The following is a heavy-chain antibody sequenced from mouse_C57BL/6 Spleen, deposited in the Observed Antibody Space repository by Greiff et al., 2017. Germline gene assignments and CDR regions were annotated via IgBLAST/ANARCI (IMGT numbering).Heavy chain of an antibody. CDR1: GFTFSSYA. CDR2: ISDGGSYT. V-gene: IGHV5-4*01. Sequence: QVVESGGGLVKPGGSLNLSCAASGFTFSSYAMSWVRQTPEKRLEWVATISDGGSYTYYPDNVKGRFTISRDNAKNNLYLQMSHLKSEDTAMYYCARSRRYFDYWGQGTTLTVSS. J-gene: IGHJ2*01. CDR3: ARSRRYFDY.